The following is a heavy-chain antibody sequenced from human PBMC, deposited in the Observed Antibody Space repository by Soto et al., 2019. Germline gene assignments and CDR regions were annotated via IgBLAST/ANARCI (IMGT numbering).Heavy chain of an antibody. J-gene: IGHJ3*02. CDR2: INHSGST. CDR3: ARDNYGLDAFDI. Sequence: SETLSLTCAVYGGSFSGYYWSWIRQPPGKGLEWIGEINHSGSTNYNPSLKGRVTISVDTSKNQFSLKLSSVTAADTAVYYCARDNYGLDAFDIWGQGTMVTVSS. V-gene: IGHV4-34*01. CDR1: GGSFSGYY. D-gene: IGHD4-17*01.